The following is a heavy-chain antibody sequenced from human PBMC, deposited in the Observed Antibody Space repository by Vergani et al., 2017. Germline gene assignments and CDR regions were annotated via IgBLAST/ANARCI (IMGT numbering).Heavy chain of an antibody. V-gene: IGHV4-4*08. CDR1: GGSISSYY. CDR2: IYTSGST. D-gene: IGHD6-19*01. Sequence: QVQLQESGPGLVKPSETLSLTCTVSGGSISSYYWSWIRQPPGKGLEWIGRIYTSGSTNYNPSLKSRVTISVDTSKNQFSLKLSSVTAADTAVYYCARSARTVAGTVFDYWGQGTLVTVSS. J-gene: IGHJ4*02. CDR3: ARSARTVAGTVFDY.